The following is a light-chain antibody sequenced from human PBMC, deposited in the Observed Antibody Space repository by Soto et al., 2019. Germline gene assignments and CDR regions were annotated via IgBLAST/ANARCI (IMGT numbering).Light chain of an antibody. J-gene: IGKJ1*01. CDR2: WAS. CDR1: QSVLYTSNTKNN. CDR3: QQYHSAPWT. V-gene: IGKV4-1*01. Sequence: DIVMTQSPDSLAVSLGERATINCKSSQSVLYTSNTKNNLGWYQQKPGQPPKLLIYWASIRESGVPDRFSGSGSGTDFTLTISSLQAEDVAVYYCQQYHSAPWTFGQGTKVEIK.